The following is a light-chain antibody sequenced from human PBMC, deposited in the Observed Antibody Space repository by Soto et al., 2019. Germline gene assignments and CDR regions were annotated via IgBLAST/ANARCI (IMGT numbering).Light chain of an antibody. CDR2: DAS. CDR3: QHRSNWPLT. V-gene: IGKV3-11*01. CDR1: QSVNDY. Sequence: EIVWTECPVTLSLAPGERVTLSCRASQSVNDYLAWYQQKPGLAPRLLIYDASNRATGIPARFSGSGSGTDFTLTISSLEPEDFAVYYCQHRSNWPLTFGGGTKVGIK. J-gene: IGKJ4*01.